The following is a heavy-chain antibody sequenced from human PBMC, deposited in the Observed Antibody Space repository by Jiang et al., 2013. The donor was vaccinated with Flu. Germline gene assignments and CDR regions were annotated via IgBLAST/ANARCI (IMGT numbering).Heavy chain of an antibody. CDR3: ARGLLRLAYCGGDCYPEAFDI. CDR2: IYYSGST. D-gene: IGHD2-21*02. V-gene: IGHV4-59*01. CDR1: GGSISSYY. Sequence: GPGLVKPSETLSLTCTVSGGSISSYYWSWIRQPPGKGLEWIGYIYYSGSTNYNPSLKSRVTISVDTSKNQFSLKLSSVTAADTAVYYCARGLLRLAYCGGDCYPEAFDIWGQGTMVTVSS. J-gene: IGHJ3*02.